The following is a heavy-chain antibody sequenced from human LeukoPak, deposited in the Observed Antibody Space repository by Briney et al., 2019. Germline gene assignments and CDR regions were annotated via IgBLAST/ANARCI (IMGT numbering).Heavy chain of an antibody. CDR2: INHSGST. J-gene: IGHJ5*02. V-gene: IGHV4-34*01. D-gene: IGHD6-6*01. CDR3: ARGTIAARSVWFDP. Sequence: SETLSLTCAVYGGSFSGYYWSWIRQPPGKGLEWIGEINHSGSTHYDPSLKSRVTISVDTSRDQFSLKLSSVAAADTAVYYCARGTIAARSVWFDPWGQGTLVTVSS. CDR1: GGSFSGYY.